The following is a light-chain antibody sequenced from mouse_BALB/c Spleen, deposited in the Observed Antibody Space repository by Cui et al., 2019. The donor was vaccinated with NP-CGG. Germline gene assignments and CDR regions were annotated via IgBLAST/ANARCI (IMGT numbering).Light chain of an antibody. CDR3: ALWYSNHWV. Sequence: QAVVTQESALTTSPGEKVTLTCRSSTGAVTTSNYANWVQEKPGHLFTCLIGGTKNRTPGVPARFSGSLIGDKAALTITGAQTEDEAIYFCALWYSNHWVFGGGTKLTVL. V-gene: IGLV1*01. CDR2: GTK. J-gene: IGLJ1*01. CDR1: TGAVTTSNY.